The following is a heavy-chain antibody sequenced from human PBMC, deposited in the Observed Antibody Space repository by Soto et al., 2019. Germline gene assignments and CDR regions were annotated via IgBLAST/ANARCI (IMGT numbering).Heavy chain of an antibody. V-gene: IGHV3-48*02. D-gene: IGHD6-19*01. CDR1: GFYLANYP. J-gene: IGHJ4*02. CDR2: SSPRGDTI. CDR3: AKGPHTNVGWPYYFES. Sequence: GGSLRLSCVASGFYLANYPMHWVRQTPGKGLEWISYSSPRGDTIYYADSVKGRFTISRDNARNSLSLHMSSLRDEDSALYYCAKGPHTNVGWPYYFESWGQGVPVTVSS.